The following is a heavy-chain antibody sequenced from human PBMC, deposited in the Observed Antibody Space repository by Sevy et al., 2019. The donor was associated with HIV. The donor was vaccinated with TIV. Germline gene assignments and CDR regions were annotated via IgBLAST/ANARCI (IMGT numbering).Heavy chain of an antibody. CDR3: AKGEGGMDV. V-gene: IGHV3-23*01. Sequence: GESLKISCAASGFTFSSYAMSWVRQAPGKGLEWVSAISGSGGSTYYADSVKGRFTISRDNSKNTLYLQMNSLRAEDTAVYYCAKGEGGMDVWGQGTTVTVSS. CDR2: ISGSGGST. J-gene: IGHJ6*02. CDR1: GFTFSSYA. D-gene: IGHD1-26*01.